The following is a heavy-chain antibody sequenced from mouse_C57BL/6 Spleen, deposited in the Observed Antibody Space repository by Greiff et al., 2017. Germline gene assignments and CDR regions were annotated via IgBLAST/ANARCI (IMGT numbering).Heavy chain of an antibody. CDR1: GFTFSSYA. J-gene: IGHJ3*01. D-gene: IGHD2-12*01. CDR3: ARVRYDGFAY. V-gene: IGHV5-4*03. CDR2: ISDGGSYT. Sequence: EVKLVESGGGLVKPGGSLKLSCAASGFTFSSYAMSWVRQTPEKGLEWVATISDGGSYTYYPDNVKGRVTISRDNAKNNLYLQMSHLKSEDTAMYYCARVRYDGFAYWGQGTQVTVSA.